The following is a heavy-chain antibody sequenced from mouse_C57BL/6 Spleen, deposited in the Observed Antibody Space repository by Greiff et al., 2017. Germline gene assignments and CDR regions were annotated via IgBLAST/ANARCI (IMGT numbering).Heavy chain of an antibody. CDR3: ARNYGSSLYYFDY. Sequence: EVKLVESGGGLVKPGGSLKLSCAASGFTFSDYGMHWVRQAPEKGLEWVAYISSGSSTLYYADTVKGRFTISRDNAKNTLFLQMTSLRSEDTAMYYCARNYGSSLYYFDYWGQGTTLTVSS. J-gene: IGHJ2*01. D-gene: IGHD1-1*01. CDR1: GFTFSDYG. CDR2: ISSGSSTL. V-gene: IGHV5-17*01.